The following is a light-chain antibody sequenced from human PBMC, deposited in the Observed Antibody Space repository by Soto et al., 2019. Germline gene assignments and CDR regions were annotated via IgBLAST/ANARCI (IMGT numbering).Light chain of an antibody. CDR2: GAS. J-gene: IGKJ1*01. CDR1: QSVSSSY. CDR3: QQYGSSPWT. V-gene: IGKV3-20*01. Sequence: EIVLTQSPGTLSLSPGERATLSCRASQSVSSSYLAWYQQKPGQAPRLLIYGASSRATGIPDRFSGSGSGTDFTVTISMLEPEDFAGYYCQQYGSSPWTFGQGTKVEI.